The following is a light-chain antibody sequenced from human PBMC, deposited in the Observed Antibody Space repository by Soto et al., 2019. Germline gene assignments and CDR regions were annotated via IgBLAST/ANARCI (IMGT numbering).Light chain of an antibody. CDR3: QKYNSAPFI. CDR2: AAS. J-gene: IGKJ3*01. V-gene: IGKV1-27*01. Sequence: DVQMTQSPTSLSASVGDRVTITCRASQAISNYVAWYRQKPGHFPDLLIYAASTLHSVVPSRFSGSGSGTDFTLTISSLQPEDVATYFCQKYNSAPFIFGPWTKVHIK. CDR1: QAISNY.